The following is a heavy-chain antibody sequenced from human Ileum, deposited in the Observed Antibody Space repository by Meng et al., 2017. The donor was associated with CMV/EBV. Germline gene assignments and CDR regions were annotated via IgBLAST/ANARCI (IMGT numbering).Heavy chain of an antibody. CDR1: TFTLSTYD. CDR3: ARDYLDTGTTLFY. Sequence: GGSLRLSCAACTFTLSTYDMSWVRQSAGRGLQWVSLIGTAGDTFYLGSVKGRFTISIDNSKNTLYLQMNSLRAEDTAVYYCARDYLDTGTTLFYWGQGTLVTVSS. D-gene: IGHD1-1*01. CDR2: IGTAGDT. V-gene: IGHV3-13*01. J-gene: IGHJ4*02.